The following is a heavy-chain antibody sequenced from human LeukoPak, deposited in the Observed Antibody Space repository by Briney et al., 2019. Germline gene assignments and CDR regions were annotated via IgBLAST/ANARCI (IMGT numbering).Heavy chain of an antibody. CDR3: ARVPGAFDI. CDR2: INWNGGST. CDR1: GCTFDEYG. Sequence: VGALRLSCVASGCTFDEYGMIWVRQAPGKGVEWVAGINWNGGSTGYAHSVKGRSTSSRDNAKNSLYPQMNSLRAEDTALYYCARVPGAFDIWGQGTMVTVSS. V-gene: IGHV3-20*04. J-gene: IGHJ3*02.